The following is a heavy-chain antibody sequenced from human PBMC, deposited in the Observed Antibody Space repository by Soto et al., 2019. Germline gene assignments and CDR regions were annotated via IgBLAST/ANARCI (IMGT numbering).Heavy chain of an antibody. CDR3: GRGPSPRAPAGGTPYYYAMEV. J-gene: IGHJ6*02. D-gene: IGHD6-13*01. V-gene: IGHV1-8*02. Sequence: GASVKVSCKASGYDFTAYDINWVRQASGQGLEWMGWMNPINGATGSARRFQGRVSMTRNTATGTAYSELTSLRSDDTAVYYCGRGPSPRAPAGGTPYYYAMEVWGQGTTAT. CDR1: GYDFTAYD. CDR2: MNPINGAT.